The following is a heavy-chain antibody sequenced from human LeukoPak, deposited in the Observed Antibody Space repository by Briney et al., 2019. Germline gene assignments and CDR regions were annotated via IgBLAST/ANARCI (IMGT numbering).Heavy chain of an antibody. J-gene: IGHJ4*02. CDR1: GFTFSSYA. CDR2: ISGSGGST. V-gene: IGHV3-23*01. D-gene: IGHD3-16*01. CDR3: ANQNPYGETNFDY. Sequence: HPGGSLRLSCAASGFTFSSYAMSWVRQAPGKGLEWVSAISGSGGSTYYADSVKGRFTISRDNSKNTLYLQMNSLRAEDTAVYYCANQNPYGETNFDYWGQGTLVTVSS.